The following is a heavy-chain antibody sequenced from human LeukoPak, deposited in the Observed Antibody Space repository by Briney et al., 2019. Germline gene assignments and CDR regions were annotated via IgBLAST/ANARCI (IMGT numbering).Heavy chain of an antibody. CDR2: ISYDGSNK. Sequence: GGSLRLSCAASGFTFSSYWMSWVRQAPGKGLEWVAVISYDGSNKYYADSVKGRFTISRDNSKNTLYLQMNSLRAEDTAVYYCAKLFLERWGSSGFTGHYWGQGTLVTVSS. V-gene: IGHV3-30*18. J-gene: IGHJ4*02. D-gene: IGHD3-22*01. CDR1: GFTFSSYW. CDR3: AKLFLERWGSSGFTGHY.